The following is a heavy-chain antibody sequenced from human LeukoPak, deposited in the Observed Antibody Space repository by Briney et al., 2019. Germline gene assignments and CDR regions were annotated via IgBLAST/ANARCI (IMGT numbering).Heavy chain of an antibody. Sequence: GGSLRLSCAASRFTFSSYWMTWVRQVPGKGLEWVSAMSSSDDGRYYAASVRGRFTISRDTSRSTLYLQMNSLRAEDAAVYYCAKAPVTSCRGAFCYPFDYWGQGTLVTVSS. D-gene: IGHD2-15*01. CDR3: AKAPVTSCRGAFCYPFDY. CDR2: MSSSDDGR. V-gene: IGHV3-23*01. J-gene: IGHJ4*02. CDR1: RFTFSSYW.